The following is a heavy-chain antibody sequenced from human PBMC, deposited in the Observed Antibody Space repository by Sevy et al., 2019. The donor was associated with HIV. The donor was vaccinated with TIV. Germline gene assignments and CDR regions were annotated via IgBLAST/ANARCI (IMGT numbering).Heavy chain of an antibody. CDR3: ARDKYSYGFFDY. Sequence: GGSLRLSCVASGFTFSSCSMNWVRQAPGKGLEWVSSISSSSSYIYYADSVKGRFTISRDNAKNSLYLQMNSLRAEDTAVYYCARDKYSYGFFDYWGQGTLVTVSS. D-gene: IGHD5-18*01. J-gene: IGHJ4*02. V-gene: IGHV3-21*01. CDR2: ISSSSSYI. CDR1: GFTFSSCS.